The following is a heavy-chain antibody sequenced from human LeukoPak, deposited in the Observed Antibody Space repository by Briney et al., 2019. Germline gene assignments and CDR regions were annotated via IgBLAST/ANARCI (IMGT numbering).Heavy chain of an antibody. D-gene: IGHD6-19*01. Sequence: SETLSLTCTVSGGSISSSSYYWGWIRQPPGKGLEWIGSIYYSGSTYYNPSLKSRVTISVDTSKNQFSLKLSSVTAADTALYYCSRASSTSYYDYWGQGSLVTVSS. J-gene: IGHJ4*02. CDR1: GGSISSSSYY. CDR3: SRASSTSYYDY. CDR2: IYYSGST. V-gene: IGHV4-39*07.